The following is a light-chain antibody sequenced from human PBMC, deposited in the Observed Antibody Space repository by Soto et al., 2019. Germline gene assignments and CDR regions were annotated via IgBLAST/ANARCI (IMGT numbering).Light chain of an antibody. CDR1: QSVLYSSNNEKY. CDR2: WAS. CDR3: QQYNRTPLT. V-gene: IGKV4-1*01. Sequence: DVVMTQSPDSLAVSLGERATINSKSKQSVLYSSNNEKYLAWYQQKPGQPPKLLIYWASNRESGVPDRFSGSVSGTDFTLSISSLQAEDVAVYYCQQYNRTPLTFGGGTKVEIK. J-gene: IGKJ4*01.